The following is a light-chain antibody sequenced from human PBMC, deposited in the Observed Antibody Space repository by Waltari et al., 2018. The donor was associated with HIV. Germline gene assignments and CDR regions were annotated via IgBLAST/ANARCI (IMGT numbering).Light chain of an antibody. J-gene: IGLJ2*01. CDR1: SPHTGSNS. CDR2: RDT. Sequence: QSVLTQPPSASGTPGPRVTISCSGSSPHTGSNSVYWYQHLPGTTPKLLIYRDTQRPSSVPDRFSGSKSGTSASLAISGLRSEDEADYYCAAWDDSLSPHVVFGAGTKLTVL. CDR3: AAWDDSLSPHVV. V-gene: IGLV1-47*01.